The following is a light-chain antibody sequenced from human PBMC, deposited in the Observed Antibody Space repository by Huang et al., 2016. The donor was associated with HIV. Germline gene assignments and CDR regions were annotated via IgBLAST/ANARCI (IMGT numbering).Light chain of an antibody. Sequence: DIQMTQSPSSVSASVGDRVTITCRASQGIDSYLVWYQQKPGKAPRLLIYAASALHSGVPSRFIGRGSGTDFTLTISSLQPEDFATYYCQQANNFPYTFGQGPSWRSN. J-gene: IGKJ2*01. CDR2: AAS. CDR1: QGIDSY. V-gene: IGKV1-12*01. CDR3: QQANNFPYT.